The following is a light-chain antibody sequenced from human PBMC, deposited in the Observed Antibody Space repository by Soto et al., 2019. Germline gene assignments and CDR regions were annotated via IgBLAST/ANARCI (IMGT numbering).Light chain of an antibody. Sequence: QSVLTQTPSVSAAPRQRVTISCSGSSSNIGNNGVSLYQQLPAKAPKLLIYYDYLLPSGVSDRFSGSKSGTSASLAIGGLQSEDDADYYCAAWGDSLNGLLFGGGTQLTVL. CDR3: AAWGDSLNGLL. CDR1: SSNIGNNG. CDR2: YDY. V-gene: IGLV1-36*01. J-gene: IGLJ3*02.